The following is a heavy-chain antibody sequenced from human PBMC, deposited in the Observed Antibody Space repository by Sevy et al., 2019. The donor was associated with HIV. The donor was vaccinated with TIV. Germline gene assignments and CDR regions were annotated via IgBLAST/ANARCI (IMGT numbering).Heavy chain of an antibody. Sequence: GGSLRLSCAASGFTFEDFGMSWVRQRPGKGLEWVCGIVGNGVSAGCADSMKGRFTISRDNAKNSLYLEMNSLRIEDTASYFCAREESCGGACYYFDHGGHGILVTVS. CDR2: IVGNGVSA. V-gene: IGHV3-20*04. D-gene: IGHD2-21*02. CDR3: AREESCGGACYYFDH. J-gene: IGHJ4*01. CDR1: GFTFEDFG.